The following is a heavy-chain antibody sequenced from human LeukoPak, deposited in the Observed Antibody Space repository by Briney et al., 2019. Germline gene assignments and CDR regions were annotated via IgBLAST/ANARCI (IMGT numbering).Heavy chain of an antibody. J-gene: IGHJ4*02. Sequence: ETLSLTCTVSGGSISSGDYYWSWVRQAPGKGLEWVSGISGSGDNTYYADSVKGRFTISRDNSKNTLYVQVNSLGTEDTAAYYCAKGSYYDSSGSFYFGYWGQGTLVTVSS. V-gene: IGHV3-23*01. CDR2: ISGSGDNT. CDR3: AKGSYYDSSGSFYFGY. CDR1: GGSISSGDYY. D-gene: IGHD3-22*01.